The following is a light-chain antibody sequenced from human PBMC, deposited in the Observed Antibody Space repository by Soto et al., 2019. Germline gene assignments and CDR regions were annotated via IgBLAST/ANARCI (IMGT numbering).Light chain of an antibody. CDR2: AAS. Sequence: EIVMTQSPATLSVSPGERATLSCRASQSVSSNLAWYQQKPGQAPRLLIYAASTRATGIPARFSGSGSGTECTLTISSLQSEDCAVYYCQQYNKWPPYTFGQGTKLEIK. J-gene: IGKJ2*01. CDR3: QQYNKWPPYT. CDR1: QSVSSN. V-gene: IGKV3-15*01.